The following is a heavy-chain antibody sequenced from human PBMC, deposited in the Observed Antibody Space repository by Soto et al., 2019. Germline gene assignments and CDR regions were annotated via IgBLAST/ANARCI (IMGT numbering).Heavy chain of an antibody. D-gene: IGHD3-10*01. CDR3: ARDYRGSGSYYMNWFDP. Sequence: SETLSLTCAVYGGSFSGYYWSWIRQPPGKGLEWIGEINHSGSTNYNPSLKSRVTISVDTSKNQFSLKLSSVTAADTAVYYCARDYRGSGSYYMNWFDPGGQGTRVTVSS. J-gene: IGHJ5*02. V-gene: IGHV4-34*01. CDR1: GGSFSGYY. CDR2: INHSGST.